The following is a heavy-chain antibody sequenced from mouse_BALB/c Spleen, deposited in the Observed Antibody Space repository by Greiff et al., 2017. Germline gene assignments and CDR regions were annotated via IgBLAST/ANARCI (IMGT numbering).Heavy chain of an antibody. V-gene: IGHV1-7*01. D-gene: IGHD1-1*02. Sequence: QVQLKQSGAELAKPGASVKMSCKASGYTFTSYWMHWVKQRPGQGLEWIGYINPSTGYTEYNQKFKDKATLTADKSSSTAYMQLSSLTSEDSTVYYCARSGTMPSMDYWGQGTSVTVSS. CDR1: GYTFTSYW. J-gene: IGHJ4*01. CDR2: INPSTGYT. CDR3: ARSGTMPSMDY.